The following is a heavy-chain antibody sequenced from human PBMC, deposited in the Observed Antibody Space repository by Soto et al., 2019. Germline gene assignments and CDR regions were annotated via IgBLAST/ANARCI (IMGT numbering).Heavy chain of an antibody. CDR3: TTDLEAMIVEYDY. D-gene: IGHD3-22*01. CDR2: IKSKTDGGTT. CDR1: GFTFSNAW. J-gene: IGHJ4*02. Sequence: PGGSLRLSCAASGFTFSNAWMSWVRQAPGKGLEWVGRIKSKTDGGTTDYAAPVKGRFTISRDDSKNTLYLQMNSLKTEDTAVYYCTTDLEAMIVEYDYWGQGTLVTVSS. V-gene: IGHV3-15*01.